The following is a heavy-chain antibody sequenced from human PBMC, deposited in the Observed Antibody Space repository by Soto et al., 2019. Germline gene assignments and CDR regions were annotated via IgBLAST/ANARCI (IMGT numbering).Heavy chain of an antibody. Sequence: ASVKVSCKASGYTFTSYAMHWVRQAPGQRLEWMGWINAGNGNTKYSQKFQGRVTITRDTSASTAYMELSSLRSEDTAVYYCARMNIGYCSGGSCYSSSSAFDSWGQGTMVTVSS. D-gene: IGHD2-15*01. CDR2: INAGNGNT. CDR1: GYTFTSYA. J-gene: IGHJ3*02. CDR3: ARMNIGYCSGGSCYSSSSAFDS. V-gene: IGHV1-3*01.